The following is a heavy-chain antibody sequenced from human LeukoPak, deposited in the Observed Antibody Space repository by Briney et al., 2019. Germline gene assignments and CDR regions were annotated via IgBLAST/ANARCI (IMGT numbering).Heavy chain of an antibody. CDR3: ARGGSYRPYYYMDV. J-gene: IGHJ6*03. V-gene: IGHV1-18*01. CDR1: GYTFTSYG. D-gene: IGHD1-26*01. Sequence: ASVKVSCKASGYTFTSYGISWVRQAPGQGLEWMGWISAYNGNTNYAQKFQDRVTMTRDTSTSTAYMELRSLRSDDTAVYYCARGGSYRPYYYMDVWGKGTTVTISS. CDR2: ISAYNGNT.